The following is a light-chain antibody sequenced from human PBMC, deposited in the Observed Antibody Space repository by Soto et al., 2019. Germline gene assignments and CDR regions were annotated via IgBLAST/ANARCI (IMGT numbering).Light chain of an antibody. V-gene: IGKV1-5*03. Sequence: ILMTQSPATLSSSPGDRATITCRASHTIITWVAWYQQKPGSDPTLLIYMASSLETGVPSRFSGSGSGTEFTLTINGLQPDDFASYYCQQYNTYSPLTFGGGTKVDIK. CDR2: MAS. CDR1: HTIITW. CDR3: QQYNTYSPLT. J-gene: IGKJ4*01.